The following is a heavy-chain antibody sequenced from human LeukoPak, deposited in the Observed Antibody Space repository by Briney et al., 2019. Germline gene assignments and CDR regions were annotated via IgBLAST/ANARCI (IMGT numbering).Heavy chain of an antibody. J-gene: IGHJ3*02. V-gene: IGHV1-18*01. CDR3: ARWGEQTTLRVHAFDI. CDR1: GYTFTSYG. CDR2: ISAYNGNT. D-gene: IGHD1-14*01. Sequence: ASVKVSCKASGYTFTSYGISWVRQAPGQGLEWMGWISAYNGNTNCAQKLQGRVTMTTDTSTSTAYMELRSLRSDDTAVYYCARWGEQTTLRVHAFDIWGQGTLVTVSS.